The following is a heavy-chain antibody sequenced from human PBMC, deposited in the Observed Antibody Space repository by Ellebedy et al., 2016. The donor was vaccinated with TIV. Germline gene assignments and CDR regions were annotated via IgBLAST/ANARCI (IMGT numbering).Heavy chain of an antibody. D-gene: IGHD6-19*01. CDR1: GGSISSGDYY. V-gene: IGHV4-30-4*01. CDR3: AREREQWLVHNWFDP. J-gene: IGHJ5*02. CDR2: IYYSGST. Sequence: SETLSLTXTVSGGSISSGDYYWSWIRQPPGKGLEWIGYIYYSGSTYYNPSLKSRVTISVDTSKNQFSLKLSSVTAADTAVYYCAREREQWLVHNWFDPWGQGTLVTVSS.